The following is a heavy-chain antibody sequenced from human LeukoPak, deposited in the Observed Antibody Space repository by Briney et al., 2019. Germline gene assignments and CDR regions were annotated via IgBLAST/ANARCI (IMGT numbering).Heavy chain of an antibody. D-gene: IGHD2/OR15-2a*01. V-gene: IGHV3-11*01. J-gene: IGHJ5*02. Sequence: GGSLRLSCAASGFTFSDYYMSWIRQAPGKGLEWVSYISSSGSTIYYADSVKGRFTISRDNAKNSLYLQMNSLRAEDTAVYYCVNLRDPRIQFDPWGQGTLVTVSS. CDR1: GFTFSDYY. CDR3: VNLRDPRIQFDP. CDR2: ISSSGSTI.